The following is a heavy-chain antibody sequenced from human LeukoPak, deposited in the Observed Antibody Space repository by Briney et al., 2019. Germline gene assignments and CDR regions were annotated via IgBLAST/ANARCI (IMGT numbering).Heavy chain of an antibody. CDR2: VISKFASA. Sequence: LAKVSCKASGGTFTNYAISWVRQAPGQGLEWMGTVISKFASANYAQKFQGRVTITADKSTSTAYMQLNSLRSEDTAMYYCARDAAITMIRGVRVSGWFDPWGQGTLVIVSS. D-gene: IGHD3-10*01. J-gene: IGHJ5*02. CDR3: ARDAAITMIRGVRVSGWFDP. CDR1: GGTFTNYA. V-gene: IGHV1-69*06.